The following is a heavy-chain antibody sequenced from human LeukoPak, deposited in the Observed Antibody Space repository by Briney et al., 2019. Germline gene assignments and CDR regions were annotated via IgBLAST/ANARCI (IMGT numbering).Heavy chain of an antibody. Sequence: PGGSLRLSCAASGFTFSSYAMGWVRQAPGKGLEWVSAISGSGGSTYYADSVKGRFTISRDNSKNTLYLQMNSLRAEDTAVYYCAKGTYDYVWGSYPYYYYYGMDVWGQGTTVTVSS. J-gene: IGHJ6*02. CDR1: GFTFSSYA. CDR3: AKGTYDYVWGSYPYYYYYGMDV. CDR2: ISGSGGST. D-gene: IGHD3-16*02. V-gene: IGHV3-23*01.